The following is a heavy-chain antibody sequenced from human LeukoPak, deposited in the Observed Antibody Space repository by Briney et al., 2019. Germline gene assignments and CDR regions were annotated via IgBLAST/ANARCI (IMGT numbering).Heavy chain of an antibody. CDR1: GGTFISYA. D-gene: IGHD5-12*01. J-gene: IGHJ6*02. V-gene: IGHV1-69*13. CDR2: IIPIFGTA. CDR3: ARGRHGATPTYYYYYGMDV. Sequence: GASVKVSCKASGGTFISYAISWVRQAPGQGLEWMGGIIPIFGTANYAQKFQGRVTITADESTSTAYMELSSLRSEDTAVYYCARGRHGATPTYYYYYGMDVWGQGTAVTVSS.